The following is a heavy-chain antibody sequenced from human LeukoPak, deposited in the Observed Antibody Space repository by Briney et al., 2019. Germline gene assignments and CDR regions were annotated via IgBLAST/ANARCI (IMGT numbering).Heavy chain of an antibody. V-gene: IGHV4-59*04. Sequence: GSLRLSCAASGFTFSSYAMSWVRQAPGKGLEWIANIDYRGYSYYNPSLKSRVTISVDTSRNQFSLKLSSVSAADTAVYYCAIPGGSASRENGFDYWGQGTLVTVSS. CDR1: GFTFSSYA. CDR3: AIPGGSASRENGFDY. CDR2: IDYRGYS. J-gene: IGHJ4*02. D-gene: IGHD6-6*01.